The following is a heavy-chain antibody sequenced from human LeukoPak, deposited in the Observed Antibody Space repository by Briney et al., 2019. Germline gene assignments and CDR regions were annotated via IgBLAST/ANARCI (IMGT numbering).Heavy chain of an antibody. V-gene: IGHV1-18*01. J-gene: IGHJ5*02. CDR2: ISAYNGNT. CDR1: GYTFTSYG. Sequence: ASVKVSCKASGYTFTSYGISWVRQAPRQGLEWMGWISAYNGNTNYAQKLQGRVTMTTDTSTSTAYMELRSLRSDDTAVYYCARVGYSIKRNWFDPWGQGTLVTVSS. CDR3: ARVGYSIKRNWFDP. D-gene: IGHD6-13*01.